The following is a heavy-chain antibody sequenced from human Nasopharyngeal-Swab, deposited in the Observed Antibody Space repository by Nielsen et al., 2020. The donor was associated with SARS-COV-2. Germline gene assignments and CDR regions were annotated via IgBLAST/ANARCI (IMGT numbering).Heavy chain of an antibody. D-gene: IGHD6-13*01. Sequence: SQTLSLTCDVSGASISDYHWSWIRQPPGKGLAWIGEMKPNGFNNFNPSLKSRVTISIDKSKNQFLLKLNSVAAADTAVYYCAGHPADFDFWGQGTLVIVSS. CDR2: MKPNGFN. CDR3: AGHPADFDF. J-gene: IGHJ4*02. CDR1: GASISDYH. V-gene: IGHV4-34*01.